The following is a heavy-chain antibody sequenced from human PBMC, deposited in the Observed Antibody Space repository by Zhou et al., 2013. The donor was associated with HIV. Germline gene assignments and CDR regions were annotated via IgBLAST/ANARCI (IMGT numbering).Heavy chain of an antibody. CDR1: GGTFSSYA. Sequence: QVQLVQSGAEVKKPGSSVKVSCKASGGTFSSYAISWVRQAPGQGLEWMGRIIPILGIANYAQKFQGRVTITADKSTSTAYMELSSLRSEDTAVYYCASRGYGDYVFRYYYYMDVWGQRDHGSPVSS. J-gene: IGHJ6*01. V-gene: IGHV1-69*04. D-gene: IGHD4-17*01. CDR3: ASRGYGDYVFRYYYYMDV. CDR2: IIPILGIA.